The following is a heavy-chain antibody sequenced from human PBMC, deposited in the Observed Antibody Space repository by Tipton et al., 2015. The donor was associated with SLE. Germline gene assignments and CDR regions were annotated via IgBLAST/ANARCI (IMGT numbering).Heavy chain of an antibody. V-gene: IGHV4-59*11. CDR1: GGSISSHY. D-gene: IGHD3-16*02. CDR3: ARAPYDYIWGSYHAFDI. J-gene: IGHJ3*02. Sequence: GLVKPSETLSLTCTVSGGSISSHYWSWIRQPPGKGLEWIGYIYYSGSTNYNPSLKSRVTISVDTSKNQFSLKLSSVTAADTAVYYCARAPYDYIWGSYHAFDIWGQGTMVTVSS. CDR2: IYYSGST.